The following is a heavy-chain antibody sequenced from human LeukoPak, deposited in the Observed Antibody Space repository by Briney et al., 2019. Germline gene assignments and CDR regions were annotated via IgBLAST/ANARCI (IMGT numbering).Heavy chain of an antibody. CDR2: ICLRGLT. Sequence: SETLSLTCGVSGGSISSTNWWRGGHEPPGGGVEGIGEICLRGLTNCNPSLKRRVTMSLDRTKKLLSMNLNSMTAADTAVYYCSRESGAFCPFGYWGQGTLVTVSS. CDR1: GGSISSTNW. CDR3: SRESGAFCPFGY. V-gene: IGHV4-4*02. D-gene: IGHD1-26*01. J-gene: IGHJ4*02.